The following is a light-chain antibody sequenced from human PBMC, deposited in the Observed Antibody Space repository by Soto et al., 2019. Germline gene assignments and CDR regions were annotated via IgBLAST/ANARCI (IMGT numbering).Light chain of an antibody. CDR1: QTVSTNY. CDR2: GAS. Sequence: EIVLTQSPGTLSLSPGERATLSCRASQTVSTNYLAWYQQKPGQAPRLLIYGASSRATGIPDRFSGSGSGTDFILTISRLEPEDFAVYSCQQYGSSPRTFGQGTKLEIK. CDR3: QQYGSSPRT. J-gene: IGKJ2*01. V-gene: IGKV3-20*01.